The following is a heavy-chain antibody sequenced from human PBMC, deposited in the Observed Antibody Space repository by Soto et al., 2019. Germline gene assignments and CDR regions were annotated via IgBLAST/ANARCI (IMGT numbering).Heavy chain of an antibody. CDR2: IFYSGST. J-gene: IGHJ6*03. CDR3: VRPVNFYYYYMDG. CDR1: GVSISSSSDY. Sequence: QPQLQESGPGLVKPSETLSLTCTVSGVSISSSSDYWGWIRQPPGKGLEWIGSIFYSGSTYYNPSLESRVTISIDTSKNQCSLMLSSVTAADAAVYYCVRPVNFYYYYMDGWGKGTTVTVSS. V-gene: IGHV4-39*01.